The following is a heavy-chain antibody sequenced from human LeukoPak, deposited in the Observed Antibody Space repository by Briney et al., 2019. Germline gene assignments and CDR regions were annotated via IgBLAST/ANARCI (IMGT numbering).Heavy chain of an antibody. CDR3: ARPDSSGPLGAFDI. J-gene: IGHJ3*02. CDR1: GFTFDDYG. D-gene: IGHD3-22*01. CDR2: INWNGGST. Sequence: GGSLRLSCAASGFTFDDYGMSWVRQAPGKGLERVSGINWNGGSTGYADSVKGRFTISRDNAKNSLYLQMNSLRAEDTALYYCARPDSSGPLGAFDIWGQGTMVTVSS. V-gene: IGHV3-20*04.